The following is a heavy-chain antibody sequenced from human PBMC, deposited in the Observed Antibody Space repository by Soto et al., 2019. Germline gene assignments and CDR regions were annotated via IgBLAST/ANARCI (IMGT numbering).Heavy chain of an antibody. CDR3: AKDHYSNYYYSYGMDV. CDR2: ISYDGSNK. V-gene: IGHV3-30*18. D-gene: IGHD4-4*01. CDR1: GFTFSSYG. Sequence: GGSLRLSCAASGFTFSSYGMHWVRQAPGKGLEWVAVISYDGSNKYYADSVKGRFIISRDNSKNTLYLQMNSLRAEDTAVYYCAKDHYSNYYYSYGMDVCGQGTTVIVSS. J-gene: IGHJ6*02.